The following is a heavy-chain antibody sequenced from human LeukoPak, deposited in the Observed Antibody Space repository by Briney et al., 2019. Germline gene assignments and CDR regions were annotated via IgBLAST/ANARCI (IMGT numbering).Heavy chain of an antibody. CDR2: IYYSGST. CDR1: GGSISSHY. Sequence: SETLSLTCTVSGGSISSHYWSWIRQPPGKGLEWIGYIYYSGSTNYNPSLKSRLTISLETSKKQFSLKMYTAIAADTAIYYCAGGLRSTSYKAEYFQHWGQGTLVTVSS. J-gene: IGHJ1*01. CDR3: AGGLRSTSYKAEYFQH. D-gene: IGHD2-2*01. V-gene: IGHV4-59*11.